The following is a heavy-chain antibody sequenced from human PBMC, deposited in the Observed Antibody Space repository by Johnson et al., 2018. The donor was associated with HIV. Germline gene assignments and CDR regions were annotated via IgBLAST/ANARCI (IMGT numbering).Heavy chain of an antibody. Sequence: VQLVESGGGVVQPGRSLRLSCAASGFTFSSYAMHWVRQAPGKGLEWVAVISYDGSNQYYADSVQGRFTISRDNSKNTVFLQMNSLRAEDTALYYCAKEATDSAFDIWGQGTTVTVSS. J-gene: IGHJ3*02. CDR1: GFTFSSYA. V-gene: IGHV3-30*04. CDR2: ISYDGSNQ. CDR3: AKEATDSAFDI. D-gene: IGHD1-14*01.